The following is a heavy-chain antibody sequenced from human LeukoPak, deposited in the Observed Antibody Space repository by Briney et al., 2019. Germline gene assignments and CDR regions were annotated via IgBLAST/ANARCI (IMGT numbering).Heavy chain of an antibody. D-gene: IGHD6-13*01. J-gene: IGHJ4*02. CDR2: IYYSGST. Sequence: SETLSLTCTVSGGSISSYYWSWIRQPPGKGLEWIGYIYYSGSTNYNPSLKSRVTISVDTSKNQFSLKLSSVTAADTAVYYCARAIAAAGHFDYWGQGTLVTVSS. CDR3: ARAIAAAGHFDY. CDR1: GGSISSYY. V-gene: IGHV4-59*01.